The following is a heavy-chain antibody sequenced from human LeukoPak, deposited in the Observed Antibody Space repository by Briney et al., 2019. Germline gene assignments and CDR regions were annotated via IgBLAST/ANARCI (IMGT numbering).Heavy chain of an antibody. Sequence: ASVNVSCKASGYTFSTYGMNWVRQAPGQGLEWMGWINTNTGNPTYAQGFTGRFVLSLDTSVSTAYLQISSLKAEDTAVYYCARDLGSSRRNWFDPWGQGTLVTVSS. D-gene: IGHD6-13*01. CDR1: GYTFSTYG. CDR2: INTNTGNP. J-gene: IGHJ5*02. V-gene: IGHV7-4-1*02. CDR3: ARDLGSSRRNWFDP.